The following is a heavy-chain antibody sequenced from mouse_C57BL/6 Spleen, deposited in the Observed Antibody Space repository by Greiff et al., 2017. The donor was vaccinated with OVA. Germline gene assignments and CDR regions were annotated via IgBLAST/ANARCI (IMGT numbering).Heavy chain of an antibody. Sequence: EVQLQQSGPGLVKPSQSLSLTCSVTGYSITSGYYWNWIRQFPGNKLEWMGYISYDGSNNYNPSLKNRISITRDTSKNQFFLKLNSVTTEDTATYYCARDGNYVGWGQGTLVTVSA. V-gene: IGHV3-6*01. CDR3: ARDGNYVG. J-gene: IGHJ3*01. D-gene: IGHD2-1*01. CDR2: ISYDGSN. CDR1: GYSITSGYY.